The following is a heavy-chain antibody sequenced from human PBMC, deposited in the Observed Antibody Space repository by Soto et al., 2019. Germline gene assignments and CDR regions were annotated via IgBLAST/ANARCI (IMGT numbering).Heavy chain of an antibody. CDR3: AKSKDAVAGFFDY. CDR1: GFTFDDYA. CDR2: ISWNSGSI. J-gene: IGHJ4*02. V-gene: IGHV3-9*01. D-gene: IGHD6-19*01. Sequence: EVQLVESGGGLVQPGRSLRLSCAASGFTFDDYAMHWVLQAPGKGLEWVSGISWNSGSIGYADSVKGRFTISRDNAKNSLYLQMNSLRAEDTALYYCAKSKDAVAGFFDYWGQGTLVTVSS.